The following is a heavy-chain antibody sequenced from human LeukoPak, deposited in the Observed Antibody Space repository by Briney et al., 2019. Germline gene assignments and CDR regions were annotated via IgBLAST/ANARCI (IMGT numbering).Heavy chain of an antibody. V-gene: IGHV4-34*01. Sequence: SETLSLTCAVYGGSFNNYYWSWIRQPPGTGLEWIGEINHSGSTKYNPSLKSRVTISVDPSKNQFSLKLTSVTAADTAVYYCARGTGFGVVFNYYQYYMDVWGKGTTVTVSS. CDR2: INHSGST. CDR3: ARGTGFGVVFNYYQYYMDV. D-gene: IGHD3-3*01. CDR1: GGSFNNYY. J-gene: IGHJ6*03.